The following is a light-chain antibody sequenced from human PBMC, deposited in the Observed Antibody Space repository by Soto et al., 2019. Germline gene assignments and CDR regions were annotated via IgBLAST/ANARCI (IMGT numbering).Light chain of an antibody. Sequence: QSVLTQPASVSASPGQSITISCTGTSSDVGGYKFVSWYQHHPGKAPKLMIYEVNNRPSGVSNLFSGSKSGNTASLTISGIQPEDEADYYCLSYTSANTRVFGVGTKLTVL. CDR2: EVN. CDR3: LSYTSANTRV. J-gene: IGLJ3*02. CDR1: SSDVGGYKF. V-gene: IGLV2-14*01.